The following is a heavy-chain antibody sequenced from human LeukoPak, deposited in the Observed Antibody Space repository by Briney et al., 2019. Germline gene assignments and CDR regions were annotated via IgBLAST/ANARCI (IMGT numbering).Heavy chain of an antibody. CDR2: LYPGDSDP. D-gene: IGHD3-22*01. V-gene: IGHV5-51*01. Sequence: PGESLKISCKGSGYRFNTYWIAWVRQMPGKGLEWMGILYPGDSDPRYRPSFQGQVNISADKSISTAYLQWNSLKASDTAMYYCARVHDSSGYYWYFDLWGRGTLVTVSS. CDR3: ARVHDSSGYYWYFDL. J-gene: IGHJ2*01. CDR1: GYRFNTYW.